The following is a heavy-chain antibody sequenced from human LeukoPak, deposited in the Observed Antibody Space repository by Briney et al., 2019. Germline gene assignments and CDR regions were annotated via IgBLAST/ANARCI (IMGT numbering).Heavy chain of an antibody. CDR3: ARDSSSDY. D-gene: IGHD6-6*01. Sequence: GGSLRLSCAASGFTVSSTYMTWVRQAPGKGLEWVSVIYGGGGTYYGDSVKGRFTISRDNSKNTLDLQMNSLRAEDTAVYYCARDSSSDYWGQGTLVTVSS. V-gene: IGHV3-53*05. CDR1: GFTVSSTY. CDR2: IYGGGGT. J-gene: IGHJ4*02.